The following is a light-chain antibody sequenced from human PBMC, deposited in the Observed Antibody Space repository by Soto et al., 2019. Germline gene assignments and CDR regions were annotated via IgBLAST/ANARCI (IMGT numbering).Light chain of an antibody. Sequence: QSALTQPASISGSLGQSITISCTGTRNDVGDYDYVSWYQQHPGKAPKLLIYDVTNRPSGVSTRFSGSKSGNTASLTISGLQPEDGADYYCISYTNRPIPYIFGTGTKVTVI. CDR3: ISYTNRPIPYI. V-gene: IGLV2-14*03. CDR1: RNDVGDYDY. J-gene: IGLJ1*01. CDR2: DVT.